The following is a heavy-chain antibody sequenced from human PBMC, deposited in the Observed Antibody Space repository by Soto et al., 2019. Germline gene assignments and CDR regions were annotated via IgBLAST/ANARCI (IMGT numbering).Heavy chain of an antibody. CDR3: ARVNYDILTGYYSVDY. V-gene: IGHV4-31*03. Sequence: QVQLQESGPGLVKPSQTLSLTCTVSGGSISSGGYYWSWIRQHPGKGLEWIGYIYYSGSTYYNPSLNSRVTISVDTSKNQFSLKLSSVTAADTAVYYCARVNYDILTGYYSVDYWGQGTLVTVSS. J-gene: IGHJ4*02. CDR2: IYYSGST. D-gene: IGHD3-9*01. CDR1: GGSISSGGYY.